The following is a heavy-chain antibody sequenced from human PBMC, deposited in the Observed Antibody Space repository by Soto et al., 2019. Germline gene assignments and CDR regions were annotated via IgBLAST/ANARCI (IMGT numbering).Heavy chain of an antibody. V-gene: IGHV3-53*01. CDR3: ARDRLDYGTDY. CDR2: IYSGGST. D-gene: IGHD4-17*01. CDR1: GFTVSSNY. J-gene: IGHJ4*02. Sequence: PGGSLRLSCAASGFTVSSNYMSWVRQAPGKGLEWVSVIYSGGSTYYADSVKGRFTISRDNSKNTLYLQMNSLRAEDTAVYYCARDRLDYGTDYWGQGTLVTVSS.